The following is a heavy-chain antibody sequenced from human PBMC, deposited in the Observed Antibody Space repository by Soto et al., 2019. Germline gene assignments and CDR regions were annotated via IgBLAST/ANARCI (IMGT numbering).Heavy chain of an antibody. Sequence: PSETLSLTCAVSGGSLSSGGYSWSWIRQPPGKGLEWIGYIYHSGSTYYNPSLKSRVTISVDRSKSQFSLKLSSVTAADTAVYYCARGLVFGVVTESYIDYWGQGTLVTVSS. CDR2: IYHSGST. D-gene: IGHD3-3*01. J-gene: IGHJ4*02. CDR1: GGSLSSGGYS. CDR3: ARGLVFGVVTESYIDY. V-gene: IGHV4-30-2*01.